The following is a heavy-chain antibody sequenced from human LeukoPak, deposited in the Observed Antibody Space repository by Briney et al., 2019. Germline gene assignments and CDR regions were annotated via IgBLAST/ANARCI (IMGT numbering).Heavy chain of an antibody. CDR1: GYTFTDYY. Sequence: ASVKVSCKASGYTFTDYYIHWVRQAPGQGLEWMGWINSNSGDTKYAQKFQGRVTMTRDTSISTAYMDLSRLRSDDTAVYYCARDQGNYYDSSGYWLGAFDIWGQGTMVTVSS. CDR2: INSNSGDT. J-gene: IGHJ3*02. V-gene: IGHV1-2*02. CDR3: ARDQGNYYDSSGYWLGAFDI. D-gene: IGHD3-22*01.